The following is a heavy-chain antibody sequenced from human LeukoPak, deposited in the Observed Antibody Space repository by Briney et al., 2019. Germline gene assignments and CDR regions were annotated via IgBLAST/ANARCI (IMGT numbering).Heavy chain of an antibody. CDR2: IYQSETA. J-gene: IGHJ4*02. CDR3: ARGAGTFLAARPYYFDY. Sequence: PSETLSLTCTVSGYSISSGYFWGWMRQPPGKGLEWIGSIYQSETAHYNPSLKSRVTISVDTSKNQFSLKLRSVMAADTAVYYCARGAGTFLAARPYYFDYWGQGTLVTVSS. CDR1: GYSISSGYF. D-gene: IGHD6-6*01. V-gene: IGHV4-38-2*02.